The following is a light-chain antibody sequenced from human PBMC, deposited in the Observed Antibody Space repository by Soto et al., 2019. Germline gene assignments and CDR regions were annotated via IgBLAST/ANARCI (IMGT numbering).Light chain of an antibody. J-gene: IGLJ3*02. CDR1: SSDVGSYNL. CDR2: EGN. CDR3: CSYTGSSTS. Sequence: QSALTQPASVSGSPGQSITMSCAGASSDVGSYNLVSWYQQYPGKAPKLIIYEGNKRPSGVSNRFSGSGSGNTASLTISGLQAEDAADYYCCSYTGSSTSFGEGTKLTVL. V-gene: IGLV2-23*01.